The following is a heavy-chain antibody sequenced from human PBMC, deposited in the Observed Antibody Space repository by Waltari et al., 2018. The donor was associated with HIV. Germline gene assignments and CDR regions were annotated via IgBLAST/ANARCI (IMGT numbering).Heavy chain of an antibody. CDR1: AYSFPSYA. Sequence: QMQPVHPGPELKKPVASVKVSGNAPAYSFPSYAMHCARKAPGPALEWMGWINTNTGNPTYAQGFRERFVFSLDTSVSTASLQISRLRAEDTAVYYCARRPSTADMGVVYGDYVDNYFDPWGQGTLVTVSS. J-gene: IGHJ5*02. CDR3: ARRPSTADMGVVYGDYVDNYFDP. D-gene: IGHD4-17*01. CDR2: INTNTGNP. V-gene: IGHV7-4-1*02.